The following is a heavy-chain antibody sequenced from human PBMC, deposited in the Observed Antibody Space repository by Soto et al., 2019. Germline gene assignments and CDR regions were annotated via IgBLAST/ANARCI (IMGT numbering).Heavy chain of an antibody. CDR3: ARAAYYYDSSGYYSGYYYYYYGMDV. CDR1: GGTFSSYA. CDR2: IIPIFGTA. V-gene: IGHV1-69*06. Sequence: PSVKVSCKASGGTFSSYAISWVRQAPGQGLEWVGGIIPIFGTANYAQKFQGRVTITADKSTSTAYMELSSLRSEDTAVYYCARAAYYYDSSGYYSGYYYYYYGMDVWGQGTTVTVSS. J-gene: IGHJ6*02. D-gene: IGHD3-22*01.